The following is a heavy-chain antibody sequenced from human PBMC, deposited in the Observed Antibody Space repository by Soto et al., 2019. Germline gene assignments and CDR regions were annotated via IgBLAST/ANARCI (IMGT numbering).Heavy chain of an antibody. Sequence: EVQLVESGGGLVQPGRSLRLSCAASGFTFDDYAMHWVRQAPGKGLEWVSGISWNTYTIDYADCVKGRFTISRDNAKNSLYLQMNSLRAEDTALYYCATDRVRGRFGESSFDVWGQGTMVTVSS. D-gene: IGHD3-10*01. V-gene: IGHV3-9*01. J-gene: IGHJ3*01. CDR2: ISWNTYTI. CDR1: GFTFDDYA. CDR3: ATDRVRGRFGESSFDV.